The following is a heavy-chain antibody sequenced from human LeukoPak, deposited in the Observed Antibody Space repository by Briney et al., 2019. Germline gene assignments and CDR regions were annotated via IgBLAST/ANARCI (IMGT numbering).Heavy chain of an antibody. CDR2: ISSSGTYV. CDR3: ARASSKQLAGYLPDGFDI. D-gene: IGHD3-9*01. Sequence: GGSLRLSCAASGFTFSSYGMHWVRQAPGKGLEWVSSISSSGTYVYYADSVKGRFTISRDNAKNSLSLQMNSLRADGAAVYYCARASSKQLAGYLPDGFDIWGQGTMVTVSS. CDR1: GFTFSSYG. J-gene: IGHJ3*02. V-gene: IGHV3-21*01.